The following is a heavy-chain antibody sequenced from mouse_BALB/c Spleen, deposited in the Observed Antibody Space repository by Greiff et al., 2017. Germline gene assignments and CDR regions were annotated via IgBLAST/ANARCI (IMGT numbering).Heavy chain of an antibody. CDR3: NAASMDY. J-gene: IGHJ4*01. CDR1: GFNIKDYY. V-gene: IGHV14-4*02. Sequence: DVKLQESGAELVRSGASVKLSCTASGFNIKDYYMHWVKQRPEQGLEWIGWIDTENGDTEYAPKFQGKATMTADTSSNTAYLQLSSLTSEDTAVYYCNAASMDYWGQGTSVTVSS. CDR2: IDTENGDT.